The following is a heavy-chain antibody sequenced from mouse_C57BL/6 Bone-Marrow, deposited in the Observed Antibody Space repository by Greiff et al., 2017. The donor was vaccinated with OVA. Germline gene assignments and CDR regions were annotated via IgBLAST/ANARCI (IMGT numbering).Heavy chain of an antibody. V-gene: IGHV1-64*01. D-gene: IGHD1-1*01. CDR1: GYTFTSYW. CDR2: IHPNSGST. J-gene: IGHJ4*01. CDR3: ARGRIFTTVVDYAMDY. Sequence: QVQLQQPGAELVKPGASVKLSCKASGYTFTSYWMHWVKQRPGQGLEWIGMIHPNSGSTNYNEKFKSKATLTVDKSSSTAYMQLSSLTSEDSAVYYCARGRIFTTVVDYAMDYWGQGTSVTVSS.